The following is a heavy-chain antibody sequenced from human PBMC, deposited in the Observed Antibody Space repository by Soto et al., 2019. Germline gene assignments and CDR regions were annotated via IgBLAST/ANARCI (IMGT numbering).Heavy chain of an antibody. CDR2: IYSNGDT. J-gene: IGHJ6*02. CDR1: SDSMNSGGYY. V-gene: IGHV4-31*03. CDR3: ARRGGSSSGYYYYAMDV. Sequence: SETLSLTCSVSSDSMNSGGYYWSWIRQHPGKGLEWIGYIYSNGDTYYNPSLKSRVTISVDTSKNQFSLNLTSVTAANTAVYYCARRGGSSSGYYYYAMDVWGQGTTVTVSS. D-gene: IGHD6-6*01.